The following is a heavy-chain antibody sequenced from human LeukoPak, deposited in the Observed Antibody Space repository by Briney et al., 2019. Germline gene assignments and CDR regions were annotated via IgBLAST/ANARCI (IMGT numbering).Heavy chain of an antibody. V-gene: IGHV3-15*01. CDR3: TTVKGLGILRGYCSSTSCMAANY. CDR1: GFTFSNVL. Sequence: GGSLRLSCAASGFTFSNVLMSWVRQAPGKGLESVGRIKSKTDAATIDYAAPVKGRFIISRDDSKNTLYLQMNSLKTDDTAVYYCTTVKGLGILRGYCSSTSCMAANYWGQGTLVTVSS. CDR2: IKSKTDAATI. D-gene: IGHD2-2*01. J-gene: IGHJ4*02.